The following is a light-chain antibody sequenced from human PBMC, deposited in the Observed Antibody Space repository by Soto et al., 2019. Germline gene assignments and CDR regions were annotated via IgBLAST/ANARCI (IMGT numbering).Light chain of an antibody. Sequence: EIVMTQSPATLSVSPGERATLSCRASQSVSSNLAWYQQKPGQAPRLLIYGASTRATGIPARFSGSGSGTEFTLTISSLQSEDFAVYYCQQYNNWPIVCTFGQGTKVDIK. CDR3: QQYNNWPIVCT. V-gene: IGKV3-15*01. CDR1: QSVSSN. J-gene: IGKJ1*01. CDR2: GAS.